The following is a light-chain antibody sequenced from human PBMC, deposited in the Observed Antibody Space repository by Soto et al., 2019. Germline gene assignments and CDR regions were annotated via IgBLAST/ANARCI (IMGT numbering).Light chain of an antibody. CDR2: GAT. CDR3: QQYGSSPYWT. CDR1: QSVSSRN. V-gene: IGKV3-20*01. J-gene: IGKJ1*01. Sequence: EIVLTQSPGTLSLSPGERATLSCRASQSVSSRNLAWYQQKPGQTPRLLIYGATSRATGIPDRFSGSGSGTDFTLTISRLEPEDFAVYSCQQYGSSPYWTFGQGTKVQIK.